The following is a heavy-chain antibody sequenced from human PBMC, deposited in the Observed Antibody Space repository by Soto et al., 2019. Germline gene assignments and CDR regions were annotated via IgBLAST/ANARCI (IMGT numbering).Heavy chain of an antibody. J-gene: IGHJ6*02. CDR2: ISGRGGST. CDR3: AKLGGASYYYFYGMDV. D-gene: IGHD1-26*01. Sequence: QSGGSLRLSCAASGFTFSSYAMSWVRQAPGKGLEWVSAISGRGGSTYFADSVKGRFTISRDNSKNKLYLQMNSLRAEDTAVYYCAKLGGASYYYFYGMDVWGQGTTVTVSS. CDR1: GFTFSSYA. V-gene: IGHV3-23*01.